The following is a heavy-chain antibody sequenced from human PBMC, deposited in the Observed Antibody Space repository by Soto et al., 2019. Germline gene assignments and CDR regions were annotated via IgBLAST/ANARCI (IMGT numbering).Heavy chain of an antibody. CDR2: INHSGST. V-gene: IGHV4-34*01. CDR3: ARGRITIFGVVRLRMDV. D-gene: IGHD3-3*01. CDR1: GGSFSGYY. Sequence: SETLSLTCAVYGGSFSGYYWSWIRQPPGKGLEWIGEINHSGSTNYNPSLKSRVTISVDTSKNQFSLKLSSVTAADTAVYYCARGRITIFGVVRLRMDVWGQGTTVTVSS. J-gene: IGHJ6*02.